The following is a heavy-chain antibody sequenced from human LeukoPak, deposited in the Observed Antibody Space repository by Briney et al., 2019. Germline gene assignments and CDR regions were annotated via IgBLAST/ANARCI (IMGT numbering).Heavy chain of an antibody. D-gene: IGHD6-13*01. J-gene: IGHJ5*02. CDR2: ISDSGGST. CDR1: GFTFSSYA. CDR3: AKDRSYSSSWDRNWFDP. Sequence: GGSLRLSCAASGFTFSSYAMSWVRQAPGKGLEWVSAISDSGGSTYYADSVKGRFTISRDNSKNTLYLQMNSLRAEDTAVYYCAKDRSYSSSWDRNWFDPWGQGTLVTVSS. V-gene: IGHV3-23*01.